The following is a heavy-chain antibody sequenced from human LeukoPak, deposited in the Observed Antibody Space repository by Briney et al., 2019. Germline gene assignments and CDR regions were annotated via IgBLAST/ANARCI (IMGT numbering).Heavy chain of an antibody. J-gene: IGHJ4*02. CDR3: ARDENPSGFDY. D-gene: IGHD3-10*01. CDR2: ISSSSSTI. CDR1: GFTFSSYS. Sequence: GGSLRLSCAASGFTFSSYSMNWVRQAPGKGLEWVSYISSSSSTIYYADSVKGRFTISRDNAKNSLYLQMNSLRAEDTAVYYCARDENPSGFDYWGQGTLVTVSS. V-gene: IGHV3-48*04.